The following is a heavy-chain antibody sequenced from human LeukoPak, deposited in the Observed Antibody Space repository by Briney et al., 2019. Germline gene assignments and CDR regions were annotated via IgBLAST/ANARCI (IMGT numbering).Heavy chain of an antibody. CDR1: GFTFSRYW. CDR2: IKQDGSEK. J-gene: IGHJ4*02. V-gene: IGHV3-7*01. CDR3: AREGPTRYSYGHGGFDY. D-gene: IGHD5-18*01. Sequence: GGSLRLSCAVSGFTFSRYWMSWVRQTPGKGLEWAANIKQDGSEKYYVDSVKGRFTISRDNAKNSLYLQMNSLRAEDTAVYYCAREGPTRYSYGHGGFDYWGQGTLVTVSS.